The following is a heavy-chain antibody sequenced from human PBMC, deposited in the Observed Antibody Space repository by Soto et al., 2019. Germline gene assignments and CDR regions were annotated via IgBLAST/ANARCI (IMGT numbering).Heavy chain of an antibody. CDR3: ANGLDRWFGEEKKKPFDY. D-gene: IGHD3-10*01. CDR2: ISYDGSNK. Sequence: PGGSLRLSCAASGFTFSSYGMHWVRQAPGKGLEWVAVISYDGSNKYYADPVKGRFTISRDNSKNTLYLQMNSLRAEDTAVYYCANGLDRWFGEEKKKPFDYWGQGTLVTVSS. J-gene: IGHJ4*02. V-gene: IGHV3-30*18. CDR1: GFTFSSYG.